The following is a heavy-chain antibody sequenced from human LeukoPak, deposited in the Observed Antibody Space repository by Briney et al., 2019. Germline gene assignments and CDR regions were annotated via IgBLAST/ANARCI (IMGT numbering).Heavy chain of an antibody. J-gene: IGHJ4*02. V-gene: IGHV1-18*01. D-gene: IGHD3-9*01. CDR3: ARAPSLLRYFDWLLYGPQIDY. CDR2: ISAYNGNT. CDR1: GYTFTSYG. Sequence: ASVKVSCKASGYTFTSYGISWVRQAPGQGLEWMGWISAYNGNTNYAQKLQGRVTMTTDTSTSTAYMELRSLRSDDTAVYYCARAPSLLRYFDWLLYGPQIDYWGQGTLVTVSS.